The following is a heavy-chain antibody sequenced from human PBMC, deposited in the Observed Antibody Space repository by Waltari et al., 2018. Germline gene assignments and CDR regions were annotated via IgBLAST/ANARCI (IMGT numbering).Heavy chain of an antibody. J-gene: IGHJ5*02. CDR2: INPRGGTT. V-gene: IGHV1-46*01. Sequence: QVQLVQSGAEVKKPGASVKVSCKASGNTFTSYYVHWVRQAPGQGLEWMGRINPRGGTTTYAQQFQGRVTMTGETSTSRVYMELSSLRSEDTAVYYCAIYSSGWYPWGQGTLVTVSS. D-gene: IGHD6-19*01. CDR3: AIYSSGWYP. CDR1: GNTFTSYY.